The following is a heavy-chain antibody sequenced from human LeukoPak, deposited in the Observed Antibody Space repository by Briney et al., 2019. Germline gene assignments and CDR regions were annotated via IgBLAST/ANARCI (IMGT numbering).Heavy chain of an antibody. CDR2: IKSKNNGGTT. D-gene: IGHD4-17*01. J-gene: IGHJ4*02. CDR3: MTLYVDYAR. CDR1: GFTFSGAW. Sequence: PGGSLRLSCAASGFTFSGAWLSWVRQAPGKGLEWVGRIKSKNNGGTTEYAAPVNGRFSISRDDSKNTLYLQMSSLKTEDTGVYYCMTLYVDYARWGQGTLVTVSS. V-gene: IGHV3-15*01.